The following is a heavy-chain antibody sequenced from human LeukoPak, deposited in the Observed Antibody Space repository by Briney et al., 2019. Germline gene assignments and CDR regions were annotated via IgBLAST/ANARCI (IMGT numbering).Heavy chain of an antibody. CDR3: AIGSRFDY. CDR1: GGSISSGDYY. Sequence: PSETLSLTCTVSGGSISSGDYYWSWIRQPPGKGLEWIGYIYYSGSTNYNPSLKSRVTISVDTSKNQFSPKLSSVTAADTAVYYCAIGSRFDYWGQGTLVTVSS. CDR2: IYYSGST. J-gene: IGHJ4*02. V-gene: IGHV4-61*08. D-gene: IGHD5-12*01.